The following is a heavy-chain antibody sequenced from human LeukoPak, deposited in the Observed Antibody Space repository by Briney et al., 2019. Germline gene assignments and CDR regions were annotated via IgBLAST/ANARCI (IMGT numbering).Heavy chain of an antibody. J-gene: IGHJ4*02. Sequence: GRSLRLSCAASGFTFSTYAMHWVRQAPGKGLEWVAVMSNDGRYEHYADSLKDRFTISRDNSKNTLYLQMSSLRIEDTAVYYCVKPNLAVAGTRYFDYWGQGTLVTVSS. CDR2: MSNDGRYE. D-gene: IGHD6-19*01. V-gene: IGHV3-30*14. CDR1: GFTFSTYA. CDR3: VKPNLAVAGTRYFDY.